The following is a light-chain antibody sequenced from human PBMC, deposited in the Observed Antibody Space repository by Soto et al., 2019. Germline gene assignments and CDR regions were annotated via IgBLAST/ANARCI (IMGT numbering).Light chain of an antibody. CDR2: DAA. Sequence: VVTQSPGTLSLSPGERATLSCRTSQIVNSRYLAWYQQKPGEAPRLLMYDAASRPGGIPDRFSGSGFGTEFTHSISRLEPEDFAVYYCQQYGDSPYTFGQGTMLEIK. J-gene: IGKJ2*01. CDR1: QIVNSRY. CDR3: QQYGDSPYT. V-gene: IGKV3-20*01.